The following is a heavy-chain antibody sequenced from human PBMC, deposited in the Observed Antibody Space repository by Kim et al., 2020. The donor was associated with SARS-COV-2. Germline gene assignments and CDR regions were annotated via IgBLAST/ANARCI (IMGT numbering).Heavy chain of an antibody. Sequence: GGSLRLSCAASGFTFSSYWRSWVRQAPGKGLEWVANIKQDGSEKYYVDSVKGRFTISRDNAKISLYLQMNSLRAEDTAVYYCARGGYSGYIYYYYYYGMDVWGQGTTVTVSS. J-gene: IGHJ6*02. CDR3: ARGGYSGYIYYYYYYGMDV. D-gene: IGHD5-12*01. CDR1: GFTFSSYW. CDR2: IKQDGSEK. V-gene: IGHV3-7*01.